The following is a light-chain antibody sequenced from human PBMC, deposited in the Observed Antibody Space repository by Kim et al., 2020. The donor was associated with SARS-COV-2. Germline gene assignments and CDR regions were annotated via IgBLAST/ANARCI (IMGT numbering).Light chain of an antibody. CDR1: QSVSSNY. CDR3: QQYNRSPRT. CDR2: GAS. Sequence: EIVLTQSPGTPSLSPGERATLSCRASQSVSSNYLAWYQQKPGQAPRLLIYGASSRATGIPDRFSGSGSGTDFTLIISRLEPEDIAVYYCQQYNRSPRTFGQGTKVDIK. V-gene: IGKV3-20*01. J-gene: IGKJ1*01.